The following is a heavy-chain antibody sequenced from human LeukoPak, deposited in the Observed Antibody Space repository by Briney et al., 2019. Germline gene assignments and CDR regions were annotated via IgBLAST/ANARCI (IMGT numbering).Heavy chain of an antibody. CDR3: ARQESRNYYYEGLDY. CDR2: ISYNGGKK. J-gene: IGHJ4*02. Sequence: PGRSLRLSCAAPGFSFSSYAIHWVRQAPGKGLEWVALISYNGGKKDYADSVKGRFTIDRDNSKNTVYLQMNSLRPDDTAIYFCARQESRNYYYEGLDYWGQGNLVTVSS. D-gene: IGHD3-22*01. V-gene: IGHV3-30*04. CDR1: GFSFSSYA.